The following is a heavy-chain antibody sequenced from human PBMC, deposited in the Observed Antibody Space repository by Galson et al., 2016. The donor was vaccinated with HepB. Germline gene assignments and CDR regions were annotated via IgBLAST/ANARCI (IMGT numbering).Heavy chain of an antibody. D-gene: IGHD6-19*01. CDR3: TTVLVQAVAVARDDY. CDR1: GFTFTYAW. CDR2: IKTKTDSGAT. J-gene: IGHJ4*02. V-gene: IGHV3-15*01. Sequence: SLRLSCAASGFTFTYAWMSWVRQAPGKGLEWVGRIKTKTDSGATDYAAPVKGRFTISRDDSKNTLYLQMSSLKTEDTAAYYCTTVLVQAVAVARDDYWGQGTLVTVSS.